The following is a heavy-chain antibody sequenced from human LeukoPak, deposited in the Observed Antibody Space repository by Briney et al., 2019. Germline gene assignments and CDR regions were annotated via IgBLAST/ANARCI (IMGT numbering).Heavy chain of an antibody. J-gene: IGHJ3*02. D-gene: IGHD1-7*01. CDR1: GYIFTDFY. Sequence: ASVKVSCKASGYIFTDFYIHWVRQAPGQGLEWMGWITPNSGGTKYGQKFQGRVTMTRDTSISTAYMELSSLRSDDTAVYYCARVLRWNYVEDAFDIWGQGTMVTVSS. V-gene: IGHV1-2*02. CDR3: ARVLRWNYVEDAFDI. CDR2: ITPNSGGT.